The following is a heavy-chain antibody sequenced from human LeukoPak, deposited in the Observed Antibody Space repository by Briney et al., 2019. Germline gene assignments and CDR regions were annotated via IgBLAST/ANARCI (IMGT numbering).Heavy chain of an antibody. CDR3: AKDESCSSPSCSTTLGYHWFDP. D-gene: IGHD2-2*01. V-gene: IGHV3-23*01. Sequence: GGSLRLSCAASGLTFSSYAMSWVRQAPGKGLEWFSGICGSGGTTYSADSVKVRSTYSGDNSKNSLYLQMNNLRAEDTAVYYCAKDESCSSPSCSTTLGYHWFDPWGQGTLVTVSS. J-gene: IGHJ5*02. CDR2: ICGSGGTT. CDR1: GLTFSSYA.